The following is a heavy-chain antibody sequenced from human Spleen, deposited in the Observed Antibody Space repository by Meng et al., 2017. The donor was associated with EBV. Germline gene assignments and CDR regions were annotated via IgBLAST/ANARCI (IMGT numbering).Heavy chain of an antibody. V-gene: IGHV1-46*01. CDR3: ARDEGVTVTTSV. CDR1: GYSFSNYF. D-gene: IGHD4-17*01. Sequence: ARLVQSGAEVKKPGASVKVSCKASGYSFSNYFIHWVRQAPGQGLEWMALFNPSDGSTTYAQKFQGRVTMTRDTSTSTVYMEVSSLRSEDTAVYYCARDEGVTVTTSVWGQGTLVTVSS. CDR2: FNPSDGST. J-gene: IGHJ4*02.